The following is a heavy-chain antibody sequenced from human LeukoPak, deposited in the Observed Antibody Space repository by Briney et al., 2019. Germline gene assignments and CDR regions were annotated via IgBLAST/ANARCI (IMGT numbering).Heavy chain of an antibody. CDR3: AGCLDSSGYYYFDY. V-gene: IGHV4-34*01. D-gene: IGHD3-22*01. CDR1: GGSFSGFY. CDR2: INHGGST. Sequence: SETLSLNCAVYGGSFSGFYWSWIRQPPGKGLEWIGEINHGGSTNYNPSLKSRVTISVDTSKNQFSLKLSSVTAAATAVYSCAGCLDSSGYYYFDYWGQGTLVTVSS. J-gene: IGHJ4*02.